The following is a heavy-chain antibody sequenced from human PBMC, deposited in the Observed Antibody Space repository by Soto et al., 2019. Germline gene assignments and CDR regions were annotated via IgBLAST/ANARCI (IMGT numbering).Heavy chain of an antibody. CDR1: GFTFSSYG. CDR2: ISYDGSNK. J-gene: IGHJ4*02. D-gene: IGHD3-22*01. CDR3: AKDIDDSSGYPLYY. V-gene: IGHV3-30*18. Sequence: QVPLVESGGGVVQPGRSLRLSCAASGFTFSSYGMHWVRQAPGKGLEWVAVISYDGSNKYYADSVKGRFTISRDNSKNTLYLQMNSLRAEDTAVYYCAKDIDDSSGYPLYYWGQGTLVTVSS.